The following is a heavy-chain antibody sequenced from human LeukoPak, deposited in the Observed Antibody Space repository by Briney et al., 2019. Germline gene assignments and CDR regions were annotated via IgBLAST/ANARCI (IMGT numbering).Heavy chain of an antibody. CDR3: ARALTGDPHVEPFNY. CDR1: GYTFTGYY. V-gene: IGHV1-2*02. Sequence: ASVKVSCKASGYTFTGYYIYWVRQAPGQGLEWMGWINPHSGGTDYAQKFQGRVTMTTDTSISAGYMELSRLRSVDTAVYYCARALTGDPHVEPFNYWGQGTLVTVSS. J-gene: IGHJ4*02. CDR2: INPHSGGT. D-gene: IGHD7-27*01.